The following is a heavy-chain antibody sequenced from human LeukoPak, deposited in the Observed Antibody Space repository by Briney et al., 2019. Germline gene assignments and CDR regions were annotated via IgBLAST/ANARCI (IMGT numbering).Heavy chain of an antibody. V-gene: IGHV3-7*03. J-gene: IGHJ4*02. CDR1: GFTFSSYW. Sequence: GGSLRLSCAASGFTFSSYWMSWVRQAPGKGLEWVANIKQDGSEKYYVDSVKGRFTISRDNAKNTLHLQMNNLREEDTAIYYCTRDPRDIWDGYFEYWGQGILVTVSS. CDR2: IKQDGSEK. D-gene: IGHD3-3*01. CDR3: TRDPRDIWDGYFEY.